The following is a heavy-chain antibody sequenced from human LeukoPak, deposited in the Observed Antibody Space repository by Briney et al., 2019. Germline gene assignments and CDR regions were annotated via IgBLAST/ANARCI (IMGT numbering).Heavy chain of an antibody. V-gene: IGHV3-49*03. CDR1: GFTFGDYA. D-gene: IGHD3-22*01. CDR3: TPPYYYDSSGYYDAFDI. J-gene: IGHJ3*02. CDR2: IRSKAYGGTT. Sequence: QSGGSLRLSCTASGFTFGDYAMSWFRQAPGKGLEWVGFIRSKAYGGTTEYAASVKGRFTISRDDSKSIAYLQMNSLKTEDTAVYYCTPPYYYDSSGYYDAFDIWGQGTMVTVSS.